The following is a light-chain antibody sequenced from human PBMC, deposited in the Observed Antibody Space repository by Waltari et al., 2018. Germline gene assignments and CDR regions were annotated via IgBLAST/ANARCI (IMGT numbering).Light chain of an antibody. Sequence: SVLTQPPSVSGAPGQSVTISCTGSSSNIGAGYDVHWYQQIPGSAPKVLIYRDDNRPSGVPGRCSGSKSGTSASLSVTGLHVEDEADYFCQSFDRDLNAVLFGGGTKLTVL. CDR1: SSNIGAGYD. CDR3: QSFDRDLNAVL. J-gene: IGLJ2*01. CDR2: RDD. V-gene: IGLV1-40*01.